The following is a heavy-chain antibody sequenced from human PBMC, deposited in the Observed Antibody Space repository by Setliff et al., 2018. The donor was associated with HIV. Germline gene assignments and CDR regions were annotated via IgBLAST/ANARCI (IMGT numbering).Heavy chain of an antibody. CDR2: IAYSGTTKYT. Sequence: SETLSLTCTVSGGSFIGSSFQSTWIRQTPGKGLEWIADIAYSGTTKYTNYNPSIESRVIVTEDTSRDQFFLEVTSVTADDTAIYYCAGGPPFAYWGQGLLVTVSS. J-gene: IGHJ4*02. CDR1: GGSFIGSSFQ. CDR3: AGGPPFAY. V-gene: IGHV4-39*07.